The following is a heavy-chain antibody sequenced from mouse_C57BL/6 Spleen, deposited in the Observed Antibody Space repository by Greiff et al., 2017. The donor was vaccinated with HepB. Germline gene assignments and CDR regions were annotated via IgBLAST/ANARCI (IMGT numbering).Heavy chain of an antibody. D-gene: IGHD2-4*01. CDR1: GYTFTDYN. V-gene: IGHV1-18*01. CDR3: ARGDDYWFAY. J-gene: IGHJ3*01. Sequence: EVKVVESGPELVKPGASVKIPCKASGYTFTDYNMDWVKQSHGKSLEWIGDINPNNGGTIYNQKFKGKATLTVDQSSSTAYMELRSLTSEDAAVYYCARGDDYWFAYWGQGTLVTVSA. CDR2: INPNNGGT.